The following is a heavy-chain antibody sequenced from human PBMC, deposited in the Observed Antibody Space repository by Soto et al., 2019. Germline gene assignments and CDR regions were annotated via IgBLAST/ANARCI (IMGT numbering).Heavy chain of an antibody. CDR2: IYWNDDR. V-gene: IGHV2-5*01. Sequence: SGPTLVNPTQSLTLTCAFSGFSLTTTGEGVAWIRQSPGKALEWLALIYWNDDRRYSPSLKSRLTVTRDTSKDQVVLTLTNMDPADSVTYIRAPSSSPSRFGTSGYIFDAWGKGTPVTVSS. J-gene: IGHJ4*02. CDR1: GFSLTTTGEG. D-gene: IGHD3-22*01. CDR3: APSSSPSRFGTSGYIFDA.